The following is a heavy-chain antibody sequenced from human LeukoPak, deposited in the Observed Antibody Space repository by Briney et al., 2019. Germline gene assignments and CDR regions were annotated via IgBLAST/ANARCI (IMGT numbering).Heavy chain of an antibody. CDR1: GFTFRNHW. CDR3: ATISAQTFDI. D-gene: IGHD5-24*01. J-gene: IGHJ3*02. V-gene: IGHV3-7*01. Sequence: HSGGSLRLSCVGSGFTFRNHWVNWVRQSPRKGLEWVANIKPDGIDKYYVDSVRGRFTVSRDNAKNSAFLQMNSLRAEDTAIYYCATISAQTFDIWGQGTLVSVSS. CDR2: IKPDGIDK.